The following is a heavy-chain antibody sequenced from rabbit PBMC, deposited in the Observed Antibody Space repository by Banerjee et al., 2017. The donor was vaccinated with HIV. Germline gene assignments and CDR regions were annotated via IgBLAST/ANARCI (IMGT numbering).Heavy chain of an antibody. CDR1: GFSFSSSYW. V-gene: IGHV1S45*01. CDR3: ARWYIFYGMDL. Sequence: QEQLEESGGDLVKPEGSLTLTCTASGFSFSSSYWICWVRQAPGKGLEWIGCINTSSGNTVYATWAKGRFTISRTSSTTVALQMTSLTAADTATYFCARWYIFYGMDLWGPGTLVTVS. CDR2: INTSSGNT. J-gene: IGHJ6*01. D-gene: IGHD1-1*01.